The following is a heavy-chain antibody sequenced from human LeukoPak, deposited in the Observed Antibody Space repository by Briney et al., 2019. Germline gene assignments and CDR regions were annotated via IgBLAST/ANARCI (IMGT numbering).Heavy chain of an antibody. CDR3: AKDSTGYYYDPLDY. V-gene: IGHV3-23*01. J-gene: IGHJ4*02. Sequence: GGSLRFSCAASGFTFSIYAMTWVRQAPGKGLEWVSGISGSGDSTYYADSVKGRFTISRDNSKNTLYLQMNSLKAEDTALYYCAKDSTGYYYDPLDYWGQGTLVTVSS. CDR1: GFTFSIYA. D-gene: IGHD3-22*01. CDR2: ISGSGDST.